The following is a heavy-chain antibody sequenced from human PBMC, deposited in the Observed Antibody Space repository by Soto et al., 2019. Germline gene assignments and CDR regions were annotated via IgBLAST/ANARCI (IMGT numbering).Heavy chain of an antibody. Sequence: QVQLQESGPGLVKPSQTLSLTCNVSGDSVSTDYFWAWIRQPPGKGLEWIGYIHYSESTYYNPSLKSRVTMSVDTSKHQSSLKLNSVTAADTAVYYCAKVGSLNWFDPWGQGTLVIVSS. CDR1: GDSVSTDYF. D-gene: IGHD6-19*01. J-gene: IGHJ5*02. CDR2: IHYSEST. CDR3: AKVGSLNWFDP. V-gene: IGHV4-30-4*01.